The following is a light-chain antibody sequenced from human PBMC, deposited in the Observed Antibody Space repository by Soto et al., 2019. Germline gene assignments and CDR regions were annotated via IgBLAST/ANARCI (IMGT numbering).Light chain of an antibody. V-gene: IGLV2-14*01. CDR3: SSYTSSSTLV. J-gene: IGLJ1*01. Sequence: QSALTQPPSASGSPGQSVTISCTGTSSDVGGYNYVSWYQQHPGKAPKLMIYEVSKRPSGVSNRFSGSKSGNTASLTISGLQAEDEADYYCSSYTSSSTLVFGTGTKLTVL. CDR2: EVS. CDR1: SSDVGGYNY.